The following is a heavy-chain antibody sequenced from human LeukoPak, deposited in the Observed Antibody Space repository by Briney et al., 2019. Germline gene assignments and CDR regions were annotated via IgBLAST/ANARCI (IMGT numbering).Heavy chain of an antibody. CDR2: ISAYNGNT. J-gene: IGHJ3*02. Sequence: VASVKVSCKASGYTFTSYGISWVRQAPGQGLEWMGWISAYNGNTNYAQKLQGRVTMTTDTSTSTAYMELRSLRSDDTAVYYCARALIRGWRSHPGAFDIWGQGTMVIVSS. D-gene: IGHD6-19*01. CDR3: ARALIRGWRSHPGAFDI. V-gene: IGHV1-18*01. CDR1: GYTFTSYG.